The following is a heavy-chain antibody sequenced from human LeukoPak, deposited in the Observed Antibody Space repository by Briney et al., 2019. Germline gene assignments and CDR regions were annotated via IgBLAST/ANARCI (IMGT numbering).Heavy chain of an antibody. CDR2: IYYSGST. J-gene: IGHJ4*02. Sequence: SETLSLTCTVSGGSISSYYWSWIRQPPGKGLEWIGYIYYSGSTNYNPSLKSRVTISVDTSKNQFSPKLSSVTAADTAVYYCARHESSVVPSSFDYWGQGTLVTVSS. V-gene: IGHV4-59*08. D-gene: IGHD2-2*01. CDR3: ARHESSVVPSSFDY. CDR1: GGSISSYY.